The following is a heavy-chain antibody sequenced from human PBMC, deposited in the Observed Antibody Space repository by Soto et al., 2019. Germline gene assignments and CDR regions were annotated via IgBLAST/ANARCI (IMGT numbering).Heavy chain of an antibody. CDR1: GGSFSGYY. J-gene: IGHJ6*02. CDR3: ARSVDYYYYGMDV. Sequence: PSETLSLTCAVYGGSFSGYYWSLIRQPPGKGPEWIGEINHSGSTNYNPSLKSRVTISVDTSKMQFALKLRYVNAADKAVYYYARSVDYYYYGMDVWGQGNTVTVSS. CDR2: INHSGST. V-gene: IGHV4-34*01.